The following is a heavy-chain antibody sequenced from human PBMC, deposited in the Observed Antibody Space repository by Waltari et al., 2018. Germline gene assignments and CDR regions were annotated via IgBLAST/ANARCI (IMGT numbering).Heavy chain of an antibody. CDR3: ASTGYCSGGSCRTTFDY. J-gene: IGHJ4*02. Sequence: QVQLVQSGAEVKKPGSSVKVSCKASGCTFSSYAISWVRQAPGQGLEWMGGIIPILGIANYAQKFQGRVTITADKSTSTAYMELSSLRSEDTAVYYCASTGYCSGGSCRTTFDYWGQGTLVTVSS. D-gene: IGHD2-15*01. CDR2: IIPILGIA. V-gene: IGHV1-69*10. CDR1: GCTFSSYA.